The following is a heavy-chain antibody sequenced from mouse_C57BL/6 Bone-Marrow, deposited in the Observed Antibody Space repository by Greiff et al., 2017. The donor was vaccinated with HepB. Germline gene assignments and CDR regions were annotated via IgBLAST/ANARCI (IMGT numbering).Heavy chain of an antibody. D-gene: IGHD2-5*01. CDR3: ASPPYFSDYDFAMDY. Sequence: QVQLQQSGPELVKPGASVKISCKASGYAFSSSWMNWVKQRPGKGLEWIGRIYPGDGDTNYNGKFKGKATLTADKSSSTAYMQLSSLTSEDSAVYFCASPPYFSDYDFAMDYWGRGTSVTVSS. V-gene: IGHV1-82*01. CDR1: GYAFSSSW. CDR2: IYPGDGDT. J-gene: IGHJ4*01.